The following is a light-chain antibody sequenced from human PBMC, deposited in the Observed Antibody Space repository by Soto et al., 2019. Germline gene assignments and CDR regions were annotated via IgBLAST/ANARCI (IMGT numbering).Light chain of an antibody. J-gene: IGLJ1*01. V-gene: IGLV2-14*01. Sequence: SALTQPASLSGSPGPSITISFTGTSSDVGGYNYVSWYQQHPGKAPKLMIYDVSNRPSGVSNRFSGSKSGNTASLTISGLQAEDEADYYCSSYTSSSTLDVFGTGTKVTVL. CDR1: SSDVGGYNY. CDR2: DVS. CDR3: SSYTSSSTLDV.